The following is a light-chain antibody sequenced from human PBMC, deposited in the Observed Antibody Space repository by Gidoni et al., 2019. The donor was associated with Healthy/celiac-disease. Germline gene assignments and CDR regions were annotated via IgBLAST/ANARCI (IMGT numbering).Light chain of an antibody. CDR2: AAS. CDR1: QSLSSY. V-gene: IGKV1-39*01. J-gene: IGKJ1*01. CDR3: QQSYSTLRT. Sequence: DIQMTQSPSSLSASVGDRVTITCRASQSLSSYLNWYQQKPGKAPKLLIYAASILQSGVPSRFSGSGSGTDFTLTISSLQPEDFATYYCQQSYSTLRTFGQXTKVEIK.